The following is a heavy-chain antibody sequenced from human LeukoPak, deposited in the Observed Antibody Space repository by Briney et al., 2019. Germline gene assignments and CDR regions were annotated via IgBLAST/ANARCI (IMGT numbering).Heavy chain of an antibody. CDR3: AREAQQLVTIYFDY. J-gene: IGHJ4*02. D-gene: IGHD1-1*01. CDR1: GYTFTSYG. V-gene: IGHV1-18*01. Sequence: ASVKVSCKASGYTFTSYGICWVRQAPGQGLEVMCWISAYNGNSYYAQNLQGGVTMTTDTSTSTAYMELRSLRSDDTAVYYCAREAQQLVTIYFDYWGQGTLVTVSS. CDR2: ISAYNGNS.